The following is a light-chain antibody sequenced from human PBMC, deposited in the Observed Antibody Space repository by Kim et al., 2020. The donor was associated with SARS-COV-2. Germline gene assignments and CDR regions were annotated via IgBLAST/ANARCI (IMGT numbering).Light chain of an antibody. V-gene: IGLV3-19*01. J-gene: IGLJ3*02. Sequence: LGQTVRITCQGDSRRSYFASWYQQKPGQAPVLVIYGKNNRPSGIPDRFSGSSSGNTASLTITGAQAEDEADYYCNSRDSSGNHHWVFGGGTQLTV. CDR1: SRRSYF. CDR2: GKN. CDR3: NSRDSSGNHHWV.